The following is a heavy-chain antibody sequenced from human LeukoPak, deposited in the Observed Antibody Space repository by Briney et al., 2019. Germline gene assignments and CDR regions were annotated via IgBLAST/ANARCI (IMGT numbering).Heavy chain of an antibody. J-gene: IGHJ3*02. CDR1: GGSITNYY. Sequence: SETLSLTCTVSGGSITNYYWNWIRQPAGKGLEWIGHIYISGSTNYNPSLKSRVTMSVDTSKNQFSLKVNSVTAADTAVYYCARGNYDSTGYYYIGDTLDIWGQGTMVTVSS. CDR3: ARGNYDSTGYYYIGDTLDI. CDR2: IYISGST. D-gene: IGHD3-22*01. V-gene: IGHV4-4*07.